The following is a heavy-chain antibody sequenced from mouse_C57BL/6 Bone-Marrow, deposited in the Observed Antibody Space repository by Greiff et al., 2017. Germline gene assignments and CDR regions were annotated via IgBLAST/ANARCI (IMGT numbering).Heavy chain of an antibody. CDR3: AREGYYGSSWFAS. J-gene: IGHJ3*01. CDR2: IDPSDSYT. Sequence: QVQLQQPGAELVKPGASVKLSCKASGYTFTSYWMQWVKQRPGQGLEWIGEIDPSDSYTNYNQKFKGKATLPVDTSSSTAYMQLSSLTSEDSAVYYCAREGYYGSSWFASWGQGTLVTVSA. CDR1: GYTFTSYW. V-gene: IGHV1-50*01. D-gene: IGHD1-1*01.